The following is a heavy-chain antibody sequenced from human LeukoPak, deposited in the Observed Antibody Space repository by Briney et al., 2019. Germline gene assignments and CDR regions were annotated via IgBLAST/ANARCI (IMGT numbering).Heavy chain of an antibody. CDR2: IGISSSHT. CDR3: AKDLTTVATPYYYYYMDV. J-gene: IGHJ6*03. Sequence: GGALRLSCAASGVTFRTNIMNWVRQAPRKGLERVSSIGISSSHTYYAESVKSRFTISRDNAENSVYLQMNSLRAEDTAVYYCAKDLTTVATPYYYYYMDVWGKGTTVTVSS. CDR1: GVTFRTNI. D-gene: IGHD4-23*01. V-gene: IGHV3-21*01.